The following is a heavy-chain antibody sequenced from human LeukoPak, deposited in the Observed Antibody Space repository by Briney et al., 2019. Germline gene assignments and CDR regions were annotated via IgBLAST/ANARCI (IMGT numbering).Heavy chain of an antibody. CDR1: GFTVSSHF. Sequence: GGSLRLSCAASGFTVSSHFMTWVRQAPGKGLEWVSVIYRDGSTYYSDSVRGRFTISRDNSKNTLNLRMNSLRPEDTAVYYCAQLPIYWGQGTLVTVSS. V-gene: IGHV3-66*02. D-gene: IGHD1-7*01. CDR2: IYRDGST. J-gene: IGHJ4*02. CDR3: AQLPIY.